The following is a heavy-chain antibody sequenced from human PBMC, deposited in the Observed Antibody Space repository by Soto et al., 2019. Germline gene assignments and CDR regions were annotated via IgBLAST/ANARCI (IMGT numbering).Heavy chain of an antibody. CDR1: GGSISSYF. CDR2: IHYSGNT. J-gene: IGHJ5*02. V-gene: IGHV4-59*12. CDR3: AGYIAVAGIALGFDP. D-gene: IGHD6-19*01. Sequence: PSETLSLTCTVSGGSISSYFWSWIRQPPGKGLEWIGHIHYSGNTKQNPSLKSRVTISVDTSKNQFSLKLTSVTAADTAVYYCAGYIAVAGIALGFDPWGQGTLVTVSS.